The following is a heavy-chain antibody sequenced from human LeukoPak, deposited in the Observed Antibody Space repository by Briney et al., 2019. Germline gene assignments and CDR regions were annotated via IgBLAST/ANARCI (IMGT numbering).Heavy chain of an antibody. CDR2: ISGTSTYI. Sequence: GGSLRLSCATSGFTFDKYFIHWVRQAPGKGLDWVSSISGTSTYIDYADSVKGRFTISRDNTKNSLYLQMNSLRVEDTAVYYCVRDHQLRDPGCWGQGTLVTVSS. D-gene: IGHD5-24*01. J-gene: IGHJ4*02. CDR1: GFTFDKYF. CDR3: VRDHQLRDPGC. V-gene: IGHV3-21*01.